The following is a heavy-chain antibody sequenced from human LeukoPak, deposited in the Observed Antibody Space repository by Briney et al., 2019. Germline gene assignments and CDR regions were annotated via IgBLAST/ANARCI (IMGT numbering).Heavy chain of an antibody. CDR2: VNTNTGKT. Sequence: ASVKVSCKASGYTFSAYEINWVRQASGQGLEWVGWVNTNTGKTDYAQKFQGRVTMTRATSLSTVYMELSGLRSDDTAVYYCARLERRRDYWGQGTLVTVSS. D-gene: IGHD5-24*01. V-gene: IGHV1-8*02. J-gene: IGHJ4*02. CDR3: ARLERRRDY. CDR1: GYTFSAYE.